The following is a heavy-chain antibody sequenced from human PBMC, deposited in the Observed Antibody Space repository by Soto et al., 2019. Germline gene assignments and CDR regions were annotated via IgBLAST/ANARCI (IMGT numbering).Heavy chain of an antibody. CDR1: GYTFTSYG. CDR2: ISAYNGNT. CDR3: ASSRGYSGYDLHYHFDY. Sequence: GASVKVSCKASGYTFTSYGISWVRQAPGQGLEWMGWISAYNGNTNYAQKLQGRVTMTTDTSTSTAYMELRSLRSDDTAVYYCASSRGYSGYDLHYHFDYWGQGTLVTVSS. D-gene: IGHD5-12*01. V-gene: IGHV1-18*01. J-gene: IGHJ4*02.